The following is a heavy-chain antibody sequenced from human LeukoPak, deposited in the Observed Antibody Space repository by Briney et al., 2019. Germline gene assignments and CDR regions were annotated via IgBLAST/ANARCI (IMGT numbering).Heavy chain of an antibody. V-gene: IGHV3-33*01. J-gene: IGHJ1*01. Sequence: GGSLRLSCAASGFTFSSYGMHWVRQAPGKGLEWVAVIWYDGSNKYYADSVKGRFTISRDNAKNSVYLQMNSLRAEDTAVYYCARQGLYDSSDFWTFQHWGQGTLVTVSS. D-gene: IGHD3/OR15-3a*01. CDR3: ARQGLYDSSDFWTFQH. CDR1: GFTFSSYG. CDR2: IWYDGSNK.